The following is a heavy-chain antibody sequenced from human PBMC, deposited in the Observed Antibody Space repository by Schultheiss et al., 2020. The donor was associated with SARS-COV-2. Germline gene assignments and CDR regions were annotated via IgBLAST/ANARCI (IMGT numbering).Heavy chain of an antibody. CDR3: GRTKLGLNTAPDL. Sequence: SQTLSLTCAVSGYSISSGYYWGWIRQPPGKGLEWIGFFYNSGSTNYNPSLKSRVTISVDKSKNQFSLKLTSVTAADTAVYYCGRTKLGLNTAPDLWGQGTLVTVSS. CDR1: GYSISSGYY. V-gene: IGHV4-38-2*01. J-gene: IGHJ5*02. D-gene: IGHD3-3*02. CDR2: FYNSGST.